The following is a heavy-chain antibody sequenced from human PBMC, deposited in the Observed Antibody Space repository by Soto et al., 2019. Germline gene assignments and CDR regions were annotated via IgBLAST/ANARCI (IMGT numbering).Heavy chain of an antibody. CDR2: ISYDGSNK. V-gene: IGHV3-30*18. CDR3: AKERLRWPHRHTYGMDV. Sequence: QVQPVESGGGVVQPGRSLRLSCAASGFTFSSYGMHWVRQAPGKGLEWVAVISYDGSNKYYADSVKGRFTISRDNSKNTLYLQMNSLRAEDTAVYYCAKERLRWPHRHTYGMDVWGQGTTVTVSS. J-gene: IGHJ6*02. CDR1: GFTFSSYG. D-gene: IGHD4-17*01.